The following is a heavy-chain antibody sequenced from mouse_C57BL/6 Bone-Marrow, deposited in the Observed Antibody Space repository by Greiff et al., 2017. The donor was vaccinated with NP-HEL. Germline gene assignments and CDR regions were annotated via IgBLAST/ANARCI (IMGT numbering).Heavy chain of an antibody. CDR1: GYTFTSYW. J-gene: IGHJ2*01. CDR2: IYPGSGST. CDR3: AREQIYYYGSSPYYFDY. V-gene: IGHV1-55*01. Sequence: QVQLQQPGAELVKPGASVKMSCKASGYTFTSYWITWVKQRPGQGLEWIGDIYPGSGSTNYNEKFKSKATLTVDTSSSTAYMQLSSLTSEDSAVYYWAREQIYYYGSSPYYFDYWGQGTTLTVSS. D-gene: IGHD1-1*01.